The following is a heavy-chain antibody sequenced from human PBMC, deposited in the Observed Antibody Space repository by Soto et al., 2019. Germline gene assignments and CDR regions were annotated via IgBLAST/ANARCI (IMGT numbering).Heavy chain of an antibody. D-gene: IGHD6-6*01. J-gene: IGHJ4*02. Sequence: SETLSLTCAVYRWSFSGYYWSWIRQPPWKGLEWIGEINHSGSTNYNPSLESRVTISVDTSKNQFSLNLSSVTAAHTAVYYCARGPLGSSSSEYLYGDYWGKGNLVTVSS. CDR3: ARGPLGSSSSEYLYGDY. CDR2: INHSGST. CDR1: RWSFSGYY. V-gene: IGHV4-34*01.